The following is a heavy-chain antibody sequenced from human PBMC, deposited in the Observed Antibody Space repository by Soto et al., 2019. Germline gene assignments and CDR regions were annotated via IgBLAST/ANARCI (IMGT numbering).Heavy chain of an antibody. D-gene: IGHD3-10*01. V-gene: IGHV1-18*01. CDR3: AREGYYSGSGSYSPPRYGMDV. CDR2: ISDYNGNT. J-gene: IGHJ6*02. CDR1: GYSFTTYG. Sequence: QVQLVQSGAEVKKPGASVKVSCKASGYSFTTYGISWVRQAPGQGLEWMGWISDYNGNTNYEKKFQGRVTMTTDTSTRTAYMELKSLRSDDTAVYYCAREGYYSGSGSYSPPRYGMDVWGQGTTVTVS.